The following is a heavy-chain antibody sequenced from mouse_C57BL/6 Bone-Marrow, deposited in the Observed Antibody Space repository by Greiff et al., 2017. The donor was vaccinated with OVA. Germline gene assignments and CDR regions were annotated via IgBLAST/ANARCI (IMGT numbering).Heavy chain of an antibody. CDR1: GYTFTSYW. J-gene: IGHJ4*01. CDR3: ASYYYGRYYYAMDY. V-gene: IGHV1-52*01. CDR2: IDPSDSET. D-gene: IGHD1-1*01. Sequence: QVQLQQPGAELVRPGSSVKLSCKASGYTFTSYWMHWVKQRPIQGLEWIGNIDPSDSETHYNQKFKDKATLTVDKSSSTAYMQLSSLTSEDSAVDYCASYYYGRYYYAMDYWGQGTSVTVSS.